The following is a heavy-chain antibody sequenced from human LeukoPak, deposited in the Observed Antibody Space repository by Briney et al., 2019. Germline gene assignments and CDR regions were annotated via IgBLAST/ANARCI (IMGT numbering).Heavy chain of an antibody. CDR1: GFTFSDYY. CDR3: ARDSLGMGWFDP. V-gene: IGHV3-11*01. Sequence: GGSLRLSCAASGFTFSDYYMSWIRQAPGKGLEWVSYISTSGNTMYYADSVKGRFTISRDNAKNSLYLQVNSLRAEDTAVYYCARDSLGMGWFDPWGQGTLVTVSS. D-gene: IGHD7-27*01. CDR2: ISTSGNTM. J-gene: IGHJ5*02.